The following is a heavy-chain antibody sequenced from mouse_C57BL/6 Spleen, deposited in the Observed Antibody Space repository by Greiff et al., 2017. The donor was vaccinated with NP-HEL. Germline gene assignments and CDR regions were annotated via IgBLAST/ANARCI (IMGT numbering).Heavy chain of an antibody. J-gene: IGHJ1*03. CDR1: GYTFTDYY. CDR2: INPYNGGT. Sequence: EVQLQQSGPVLVKPGASVKMSCKASGYTFTDYYMNWVKQSHGKSLEWIGVINPYNGGTSYNQKFKGKATLTVDKSSSTAYMELNSLTSEDSAVYYCARAGLNYGSSPSYWYFDVWGTGTTVTVSS. D-gene: IGHD1-1*01. V-gene: IGHV1-19*01. CDR3: ARAGLNYGSSPSYWYFDV.